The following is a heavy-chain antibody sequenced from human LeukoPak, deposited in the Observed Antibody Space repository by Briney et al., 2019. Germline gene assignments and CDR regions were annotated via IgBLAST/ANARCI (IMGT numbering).Heavy chain of an antibody. CDR1: GFMFSDYF. CDR3: AREDGYSSSWYSDY. V-gene: IGHV3-11*05. Sequence: KPGGSLRLSCAASGFMFSDYFMSWSRQAPGKELEWISYISSNSKYTKYADSVKGRFTISRDNAKKSLYLQMNSLRAEDTAVYYCAREDGYSSSWYSDYWGQGTLVTVSS. CDR2: ISSNSKYT. D-gene: IGHD6-13*01. J-gene: IGHJ4*02.